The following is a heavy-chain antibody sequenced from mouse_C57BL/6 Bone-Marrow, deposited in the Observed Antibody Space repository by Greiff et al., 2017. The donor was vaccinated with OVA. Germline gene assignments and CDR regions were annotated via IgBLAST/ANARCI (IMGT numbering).Heavy chain of an antibody. CDR2: IDPSDSYT. V-gene: IGHV1-50*01. Sequence: VQLQQPGAELVKPGASVKLSCKASGYTFTSYWMQWVKQRPGQGLEWIGEIDPSDSYTNYNQKFKGKATLTVDTSSSTAYMQLSSLTSEDSAVYYCARSLKGFAYWGQGTLVTVSA. J-gene: IGHJ3*01. CDR3: ARSLKGFAY. D-gene: IGHD6-1*01. CDR1: GYTFTSYW.